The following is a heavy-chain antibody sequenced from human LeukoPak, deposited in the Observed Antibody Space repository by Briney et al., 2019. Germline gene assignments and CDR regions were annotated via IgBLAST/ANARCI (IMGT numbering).Heavy chain of an antibody. V-gene: IGHV1-2*06. CDR2: INPNSGDT. CDR3: ARVDSGHDYGPS. Sequence: VASVKVSCNASGYTFTAYYMHWVRQVPGQGLEWMGRINPNSGDTDYAQKFQGRVIMTRDTSISTAYMEVSRLRSDDTAVYYCARVDSGHDYGPSWGQGTTVTVSS. CDR1: GYTFTAYY. D-gene: IGHD5-12*01. J-gene: IGHJ3*01.